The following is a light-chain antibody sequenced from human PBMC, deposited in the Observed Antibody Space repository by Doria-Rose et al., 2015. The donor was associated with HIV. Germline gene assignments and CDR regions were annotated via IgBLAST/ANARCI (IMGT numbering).Light chain of an antibody. CDR3: QQYNSYLS. CDR2: KAS. CDR1: QSISSW. V-gene: IGKV1-5*03. J-gene: IGKJ2*01. Sequence: IQPPSTLSASVGDRVTITCRASQSISSWLAWYQQKPGKAPSLLIYKASSLESGVPSRFSGSGSGTEFTLTISSLQPDDFATYYCQQYNSYLSFGQGTKLEIK.